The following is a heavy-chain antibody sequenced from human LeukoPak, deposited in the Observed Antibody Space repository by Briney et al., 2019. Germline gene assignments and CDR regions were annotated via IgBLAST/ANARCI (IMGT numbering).Heavy chain of an antibody. J-gene: IGHJ4*02. CDR3: AKARGIVVVPAALDY. CDR2: ISYDGSNK. CDR1: GFTFSSYG. Sequence: GRSLRLSCAASGFTFSSYGMHWVRQAPAKGLEWVAVISYDGSNKYYADSVKGRFTISRDNSKNTLYLQMNSLRAEDTAVYYCAKARGIVVVPAALDYWGQGTLVTVSS. D-gene: IGHD2-2*01. V-gene: IGHV3-30*18.